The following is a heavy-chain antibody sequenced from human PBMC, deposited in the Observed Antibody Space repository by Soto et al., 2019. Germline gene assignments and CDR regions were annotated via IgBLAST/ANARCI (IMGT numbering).Heavy chain of an antibody. CDR1: GFTFSSYA. Sequence: QVQLVESGGGVVQPGRSLRLSCAASGFTFSSYAMHWVRQAPGKGLEWVAVISYDGSNKYYADSVKGRFTISRDNSKNTLYLQMNSLRAEDTAVYYCARDPGELLPPGDWYFDLWGRGTLGPVSS. D-gene: IGHD1-26*01. CDR2: ISYDGSNK. V-gene: IGHV3-30-3*01. CDR3: ARDPGELLPPGDWYFDL. J-gene: IGHJ2*01.